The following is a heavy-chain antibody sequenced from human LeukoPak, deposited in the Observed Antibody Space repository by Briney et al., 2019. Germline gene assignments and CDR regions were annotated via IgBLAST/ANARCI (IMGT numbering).Heavy chain of an antibody. CDR1: GFTFSSYS. Sequence: GGSLGLSCAASGFTFSSYSMNWVRQAPGKGLEWVSYISSSSSTIYYADSVKGRFTISRDNAKNSLYLQMNSLRAEDTAVYYCARDIPPTNYYDSSGYLDYWGQGTLVTVSS. D-gene: IGHD3-22*01. CDR3: ARDIPPTNYYDSSGYLDY. V-gene: IGHV3-48*01. CDR2: ISSSSSTI. J-gene: IGHJ4*02.